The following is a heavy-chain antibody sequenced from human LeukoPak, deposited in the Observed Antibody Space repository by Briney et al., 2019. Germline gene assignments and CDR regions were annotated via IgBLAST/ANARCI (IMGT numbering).Heavy chain of an antibody. CDR3: ARGTYYYDSSGYIGY. CDR1: GFTFSSYS. V-gene: IGHV3-48*01. J-gene: IGHJ4*02. CDR2: ISSSGSTI. D-gene: IGHD3-22*01. Sequence: GGSLRLSCAASGFTFSSYSMNWVRQAPGKGLEWVSYISSSGSTIYYADSVKSRFTISRDNAKNSLYLQMNSLRAEDTAVYYCARGTYYYDSSGYIGYWGQGTLVTVSS.